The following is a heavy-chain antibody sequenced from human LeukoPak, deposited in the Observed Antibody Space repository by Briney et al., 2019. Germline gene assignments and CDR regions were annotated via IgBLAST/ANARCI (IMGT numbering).Heavy chain of an antibody. CDR2: MNPNSGNT. CDR3: ARVGDQSFWAYYYYMDV. Sequence: GASVKVSCKASGYTFTSYDINWVRQATGQGLEWMGWMNPNSGNTGYAQKFQGRVTITRNTSISTAYMELSSLRSEDTAVYYCARVGDQSFWAYYYYMDVWGKGTTVTVSS. D-gene: IGHD3-16*01. CDR1: GYTFTSYD. J-gene: IGHJ6*03. V-gene: IGHV1-8*03.